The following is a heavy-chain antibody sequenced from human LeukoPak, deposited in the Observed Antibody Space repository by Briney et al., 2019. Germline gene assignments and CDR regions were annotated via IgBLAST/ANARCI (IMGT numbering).Heavy chain of an antibody. J-gene: IGHJ5*02. CDR2: IFTGGST. CDR1: GDSVNGGTFY. Sequence: PSETLCLTCTVSGDSVNGGTFYWSWIRQPAGKGLEWVGRIFTGGSTNYNPSLKSRVTISLDTSRNHLSLKLSSVTAADTAVYYCARGKRSGVVNGALWFDPWGQGTLVTVSS. D-gene: IGHD3-3*01. V-gene: IGHV4-61*02. CDR3: ARGKRSGVVNGALWFDP.